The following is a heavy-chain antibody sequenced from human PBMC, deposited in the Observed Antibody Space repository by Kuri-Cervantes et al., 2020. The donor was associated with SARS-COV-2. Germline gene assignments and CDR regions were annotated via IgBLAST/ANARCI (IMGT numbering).Heavy chain of an antibody. CDR3: ARQGGRAIYFDY. D-gene: IGHD6-25*01. CDR2: ISYDGSNK. Sequence: LSLTCAASGFTFSSYAMHWVRQAPGKGLEWVAVISYDGSNKYYADSVKGRFTISRDNSKNTLYLQMNSLRAEDTAVYYCARQGGRAIYFDYWGQGTLVTVFS. J-gene: IGHJ4*02. CDR1: GFTFSSYA. V-gene: IGHV3-30-3*01.